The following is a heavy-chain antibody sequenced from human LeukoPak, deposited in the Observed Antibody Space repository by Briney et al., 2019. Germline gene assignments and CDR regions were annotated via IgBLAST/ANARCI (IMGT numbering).Heavy chain of an antibody. V-gene: IGHV3-23*01. D-gene: IGHD3-16*01. CDR2: IGGRGGST. Sequence: PGGSLRLSCAASGFRFSDFTMPWVRQAPGKGPEWVSAIGGRGGSTYYADSLGGRFIISRDNSKDMVYLQMNSLKVEDTATYYCGKEGGAWGQGTKVTVSS. CDR1: GFRFSDFT. J-gene: IGHJ5*02. CDR3: GKEGGA.